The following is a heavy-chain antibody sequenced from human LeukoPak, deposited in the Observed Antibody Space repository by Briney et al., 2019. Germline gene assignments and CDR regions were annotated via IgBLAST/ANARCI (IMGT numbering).Heavy chain of an antibody. CDR1: GYTFSSYG. Sequence: ASVKVSCKASGYTFSSYGISWVRQAPGQGLEWMGWISAYNGNTNYAQKLQGRVTMTTDTSTSTAYMELSSLRSEDTAVYYCARAGLNWGGYYYMDVWGKGTTVTISS. D-gene: IGHD7-27*01. V-gene: IGHV1-18*01. J-gene: IGHJ6*03. CDR3: ARAGLNWGGYYYMDV. CDR2: ISAYNGNT.